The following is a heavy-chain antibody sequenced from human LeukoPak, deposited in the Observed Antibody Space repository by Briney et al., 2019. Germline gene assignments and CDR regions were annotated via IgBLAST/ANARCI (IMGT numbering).Heavy chain of an antibody. J-gene: IGHJ5*02. CDR1: GASITSNYYF. D-gene: IGHD1-26*01. Sequence: SETLSLTCTVSGASITSNYYFWGWIRQPPGKGLEWIGSLSYSGTTYYNPSLRSRVSIPLDASKNQFSLNLTSVTAADTAVYYCAKHSDSEWETMSVNWFDPWGRGILVTVSS. CDR3: AKHSDSEWETMSVNWFDP. CDR2: LSYSGTT. V-gene: IGHV4-39*01.